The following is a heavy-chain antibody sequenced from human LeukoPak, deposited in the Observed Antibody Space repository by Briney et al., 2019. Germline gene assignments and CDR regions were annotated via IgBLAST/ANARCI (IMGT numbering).Heavy chain of an antibody. D-gene: IGHD1-26*01. J-gene: IGHJ3*02. CDR1: GFIFSTIY. CDR2: INVDGTAE. CDR3: ARDPYRFAFDI. V-gene: IGHV3-7*03. Sequence: GGSLRLSCAASGFIFSTIYMSCVRQTPGQGLEWVANINVDGTAEYYVDSVKGRFTISRDNAKNSLYLQMNSLRAEDTAVYYCARDPYRFAFDIWGQGTGVLVSS.